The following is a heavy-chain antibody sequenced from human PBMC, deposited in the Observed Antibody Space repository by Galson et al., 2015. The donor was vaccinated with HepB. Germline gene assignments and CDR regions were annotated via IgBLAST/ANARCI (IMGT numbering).Heavy chain of an antibody. CDR1: GFSFSSYG. V-gene: IGHV3-30*18. CDR2: RSYDGSNE. D-gene: IGHD3-22*01. Sequence: SLRLSCAASGFSFSSYGMHWVRQAPGKGLEWVAVRSYDGSNEYYADSVKGRFTISRDNSKNTLYLQMNSLRAEDTAVYSCAKDSEQYYFDSRGSYYYYGMDVWGQGTTVTVSS. CDR3: AKDSEQYYFDSRGSYYYYGMDV. J-gene: IGHJ6*02.